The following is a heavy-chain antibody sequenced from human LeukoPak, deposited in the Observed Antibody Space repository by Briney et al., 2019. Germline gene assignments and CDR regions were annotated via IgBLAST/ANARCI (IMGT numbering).Heavy chain of an antibody. CDR1: GDSSSPHY. CDR2: VYSSGAA. D-gene: IGHD3-10*01. V-gene: IGHV4-59*11. CDR3: ASTGQVGSFDS. Sequence: SETLSLTYIVSGDSSSPHYWSWIRQPPGKGLEWIGYVYSSGAANYNPSLRSRATVSVDTSNNRVSLSLTSVTAADTAVYYCASTGQVGSFDSWGQGTLVSVSS. J-gene: IGHJ4*02.